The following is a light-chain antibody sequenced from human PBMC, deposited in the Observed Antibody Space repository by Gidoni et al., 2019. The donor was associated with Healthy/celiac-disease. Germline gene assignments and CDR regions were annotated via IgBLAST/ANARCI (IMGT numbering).Light chain of an antibody. J-gene: IGKJ5*01. Sequence: EIVMTQSPATLSVSQGERATLSCRARQSVSSNLAWYQQKPGQAPRLLIYGASTRATGIPARFSGSGSGTEFTLTISSLQSEDFAVYYCQQYNNWPITFGQGTRLEIK. CDR1: QSVSSN. V-gene: IGKV3-15*01. CDR3: QQYNNWPIT. CDR2: GAS.